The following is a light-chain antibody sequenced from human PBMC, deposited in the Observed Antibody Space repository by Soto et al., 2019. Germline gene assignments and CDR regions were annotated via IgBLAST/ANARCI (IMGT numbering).Light chain of an antibody. CDR1: QSVSSY. CDR2: DAS. J-gene: IGKJ4*01. CDR3: QQRSNWLSLT. V-gene: IGKV3-11*01. Sequence: EIVLTQSPATLSLSPGERATLPCRASQSVSSYLAWYQQKPGQAPRLLIYDASNRATGIPARFNGSGSGTDFTLTISSLEPEDFAVYYCQQRSNWLSLTFGGGTKVEIK.